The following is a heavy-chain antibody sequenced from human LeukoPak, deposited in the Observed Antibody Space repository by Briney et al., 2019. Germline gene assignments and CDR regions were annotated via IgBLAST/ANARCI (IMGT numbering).Heavy chain of an antibody. CDR1: GFTFSSYE. V-gene: IGHV3-48*03. CDR2: ISSSGSTI. CDR3: ARATESLGRYIVVVPAAGAAAFDI. J-gene: IGHJ3*02. D-gene: IGHD2-2*01. Sequence: GGSLRLSCAASGFTFSSYEMNWVRQAPGKGLEWVSYISSSGSTIYYADSVKGRFTISRDNAKNSLYLQMNSLRAEDTAVYYCARATESLGRYIVVVPAAGAAAFDIWGQGTMVTVSS.